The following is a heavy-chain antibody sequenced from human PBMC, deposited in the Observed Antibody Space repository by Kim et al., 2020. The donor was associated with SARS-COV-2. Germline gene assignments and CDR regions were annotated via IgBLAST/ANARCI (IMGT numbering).Heavy chain of an antibody. V-gene: IGHV1-69*13. CDR2: IIPIFGTA. J-gene: IGHJ6*02. D-gene: IGHD3-10*01. CDR3: ARGGPPYYYGSVVPYNYYGMDV. CDR1: GGTFSSYA. Sequence: SVKVSCKASGGTFSSYAISWVRQAPGQGLEWMGGIIPIFGTANYAQKFQGRVTITADESTSTAYMELSSLRSEDTAVYYCARGGPPYYYGSVVPYNYYGMDVWGQGTTVTVSS.